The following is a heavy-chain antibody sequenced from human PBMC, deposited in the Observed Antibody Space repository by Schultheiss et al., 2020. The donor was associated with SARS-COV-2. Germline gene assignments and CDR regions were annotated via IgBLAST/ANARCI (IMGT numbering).Heavy chain of an antibody. CDR2: INPANGDT. J-gene: IGHJ4*02. CDR3: TSHPLRYDSRHYYYDGLEH. D-gene: IGHD3-22*01. Sequence: GGSLRLSCKASGYSFTTYTIHWVLQAPGQRFEWVGWINPANGDTRYLQRLQGRVTLTRDTSASTAYMELSSLTSEDTGMYYCTSHPLRYDSRHYYYDGLEHWGQGTLVTVSS. CDR1: GYSFTTYT. V-gene: IGHV1-3*01.